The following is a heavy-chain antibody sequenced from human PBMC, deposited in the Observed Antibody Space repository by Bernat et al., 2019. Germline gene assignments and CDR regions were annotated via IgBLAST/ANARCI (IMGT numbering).Heavy chain of an antibody. CDR3: ARDASGCSSTSCSLGWFDP. CDR2: ISSSSSTI. Sequence: EVQLVESGGGLVQPGGSLRLSCAASGFTFGSYSMNWVRKAPGKGLEWISYISSSSSTIYYADSMKGRFTISRDNAKNSLYLQMNSLRAEDTAVYYCARDASGCSSTSCSLGWFDPWGQGTLVTVSS. J-gene: IGHJ5*02. V-gene: IGHV3-48*01. CDR1: GFTFGSYS. D-gene: IGHD2-2*01.